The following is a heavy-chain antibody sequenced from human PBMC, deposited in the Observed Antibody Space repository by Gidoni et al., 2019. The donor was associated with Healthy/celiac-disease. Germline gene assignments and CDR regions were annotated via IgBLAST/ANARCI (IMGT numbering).Heavy chain of an antibody. Sequence: QVQLVQSGAEVKKPGSSVKVSCKASGGTFSSYAISWVRQAPGQGLEWMGGIIPIFGTANYAQKCQGRVTITADKSTSTAYMELSSLRSEDTAVYYCARADCSSTSCSRYYYYYGMDVWGQGTTVTVSS. J-gene: IGHJ6*02. CDR1: GGTFSSYA. D-gene: IGHD2-2*01. CDR2: IIPIFGTA. CDR3: ARADCSSTSCSRYYYYYGMDV. V-gene: IGHV1-69*06.